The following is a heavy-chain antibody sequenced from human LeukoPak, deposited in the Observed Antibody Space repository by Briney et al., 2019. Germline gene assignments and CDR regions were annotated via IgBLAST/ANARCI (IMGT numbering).Heavy chain of an antibody. V-gene: IGHV4-39*01. D-gene: IGHD1-7*01. Sequence: SETLSLTCTVSGGSISSSSNYWGWIRQPPGKGLEWIGSIYYSGSTYYNPSLKSRVTISVDTSKNQFSLKLSSVTAADTAVYYCARTYNWNYPRMFDYWGQGTLVTVSS. CDR3: ARTYNWNYPRMFDY. CDR1: GGSISSSSNY. CDR2: IYYSGST. J-gene: IGHJ4*02.